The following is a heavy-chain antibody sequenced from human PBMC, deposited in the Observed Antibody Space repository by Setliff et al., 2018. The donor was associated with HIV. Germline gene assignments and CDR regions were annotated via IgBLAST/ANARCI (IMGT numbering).Heavy chain of an antibody. V-gene: IGHV4-4*07. CDR2: IYTSGST. CDR1: GGSISSYY. CDR3: ATLRRDHDSYGEYRDDVFDI. J-gene: IGHJ3*02. Sequence: SETLSLTCTVSGGSISSYYWNWIRQPAGKGLEWIGRIYTSGSTNYNPSLKSRVTMSVDTSKNQFSLKLSSVTAADTAVYYCATLRRDHDSYGEYRDDVFDIWVQVTMVTVSS. D-gene: IGHD4-17*01.